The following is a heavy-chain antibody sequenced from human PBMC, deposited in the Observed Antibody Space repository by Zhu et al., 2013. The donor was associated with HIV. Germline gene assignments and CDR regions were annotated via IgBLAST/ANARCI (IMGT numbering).Heavy chain of an antibody. CDR3: ARIMGTTVTTPSAFDI. Sequence: QVQLVQSGAEVKKPGASVKVSCKASGYTFTGYYMHWVRQAPGQGLEWMGWINPNSGGTNYAQKFQGRVTMTRDTSISTAYMELSRLRSDDTAVYYCARIMGTTVTTPSAFDIWGQGTMVTVSS. CDR1: GYTFTGYY. J-gene: IGHJ3*02. V-gene: IGHV1-2*02. CDR2: INPNSGGT. D-gene: IGHD4-17*01.